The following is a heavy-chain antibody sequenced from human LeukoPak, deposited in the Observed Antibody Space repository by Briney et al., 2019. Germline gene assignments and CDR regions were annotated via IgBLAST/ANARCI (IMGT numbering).Heavy chain of an antibody. D-gene: IGHD6-13*01. J-gene: IGHJ4*02. V-gene: IGHV3-9*01. CDR1: GFTFDDYA. Sequence: PGGSLRLSCAASGFTFDDYAMHWVRQAPGKGLEWVSGISWNSGGIAYADSVEGRFTISRDNAENSLYLQMNSLRVEDTALYYCAKGGSYSSTWYWSDSGGGLLDYWGQGTLVTVSS. CDR2: ISWNSGGI. CDR3: AKGGSYSSTWYWSDSGGGLLDY.